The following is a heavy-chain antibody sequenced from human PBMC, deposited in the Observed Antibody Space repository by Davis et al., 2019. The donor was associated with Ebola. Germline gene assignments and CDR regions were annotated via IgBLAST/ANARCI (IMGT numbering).Heavy chain of an antibody. Sequence: GESLKISCAASGFTFSGSAMHWVRQASGKGLEWVGRIRSKANSYATAYAASVKGRFTISRDDSKNTAYLQMNSLKTEDTAVYYCTSTVDTADYWGQGTRVTVSA. CDR3: TSTVDTADY. V-gene: IGHV3-73*01. D-gene: IGHD5-18*01. CDR1: GFTFSGSA. CDR2: IRSKANSYAT. J-gene: IGHJ4*02.